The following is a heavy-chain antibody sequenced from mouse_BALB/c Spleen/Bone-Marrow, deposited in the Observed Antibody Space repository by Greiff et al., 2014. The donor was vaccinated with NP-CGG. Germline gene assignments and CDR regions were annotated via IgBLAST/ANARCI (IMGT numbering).Heavy chain of an antibody. J-gene: IGHJ1*01. V-gene: IGHV1S56*01. CDR2: IFPGDSTT. D-gene: IGHD1-2*01. CDR3: VRSRLRDWYFDV. Sequence: QVQLKESGVELVKPGASVKLSCKASGNTFTSYDINWVRQRPEQGLEWIGWIFPGDSTTKYNEKFKGKATLSTDKSSSTVHMQLSRLTSEDSAVHFCVRSRLRDWYFDVRGAGTTVTISS. CDR1: GNTFTSYD.